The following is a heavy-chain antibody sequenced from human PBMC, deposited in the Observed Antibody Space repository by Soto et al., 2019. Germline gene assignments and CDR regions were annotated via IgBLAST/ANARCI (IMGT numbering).Heavy chain of an antibody. Sequence: SETLSLTCTVSGGSISSGGYYWSWIRQPPGKGPEWIGYIYYTGSTNYDPSLTSRVIISVDTSKNQFALKLSSVTAADTAVYYCARYQQYFQHWGQGTLVTVSS. CDR3: ARYQQYFQH. CDR2: IYYTGST. CDR1: GGSISSGGYY. J-gene: IGHJ1*01. V-gene: IGHV4-61*08.